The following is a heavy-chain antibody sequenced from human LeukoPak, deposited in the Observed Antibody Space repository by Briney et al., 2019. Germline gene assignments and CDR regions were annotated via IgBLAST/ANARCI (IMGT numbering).Heavy chain of an antibody. CDR1: GGSISSYY. CDR2: IYYSGST. J-gene: IGHJ6*03. CDR3: ASAPSHSSSWYYYYYMDV. Sequence: PSETLSLTCTVSGGSISSYYWSWIRQPPGKGLEWIGYIYYSGSTNYNPSLKSRVTISVDTSKNQFSLKLSSVTAADTAVYYCASAPSHSSSWYYYYYMDVWGKGTTLTVSS. D-gene: IGHD6-13*01. V-gene: IGHV4-59*01.